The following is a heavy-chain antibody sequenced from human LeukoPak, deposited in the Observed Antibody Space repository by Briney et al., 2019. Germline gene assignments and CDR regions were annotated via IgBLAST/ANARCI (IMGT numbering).Heavy chain of an antibody. J-gene: IGHJ4*02. CDR2: INSDGSST. Sequence: GGSLRLSCAASGFTFSSYWMHWVRQAPGKGLVWVSRINSDGSSTIYADSVKGRFTISRDNAKNTLYLQMNSLRAEDTAVYYCAKESGYSYGYFDYWGQGTLVTVSS. V-gene: IGHV3-74*01. CDR1: GFTFSSYW. CDR3: AKESGYSYGYFDY. D-gene: IGHD5-18*01.